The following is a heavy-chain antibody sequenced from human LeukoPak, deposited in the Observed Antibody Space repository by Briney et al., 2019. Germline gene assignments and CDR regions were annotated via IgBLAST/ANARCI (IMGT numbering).Heavy chain of an antibody. CDR1: GFTFSSYA. Sequence: PGGSLRLSCAASGFTFSSYAMSWVRQAPGKGLEWVSAISGSGGSTYYADSVKGRFTISRDNSKNTLYLQMNSLRAEDTAAYYCAKGQWLARIYYFDYWGQGTLVTVSS. CDR3: AKGQWLARIYYFDY. CDR2: ISGSGGST. D-gene: IGHD6-19*01. J-gene: IGHJ4*02. V-gene: IGHV3-23*01.